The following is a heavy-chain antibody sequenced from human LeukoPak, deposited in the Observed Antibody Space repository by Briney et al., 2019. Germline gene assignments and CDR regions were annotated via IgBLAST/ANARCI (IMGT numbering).Heavy chain of an antibody. Sequence: ASVKLSCTASGFTFTEFSMHWVRQAPGKGLEWVAGFDHEDGETYYAQSLKGRVTMTEDTSTDTPYMELSSLRSEDTAVYYCATLLVREVINSPDAFDIWGEGTMVTVSS. J-gene: IGHJ3*02. D-gene: IGHD3-10*01. CDR1: GFTFTEFS. V-gene: IGHV1-24*01. CDR2: FDHEDGET. CDR3: ATLLVREVINSPDAFDI.